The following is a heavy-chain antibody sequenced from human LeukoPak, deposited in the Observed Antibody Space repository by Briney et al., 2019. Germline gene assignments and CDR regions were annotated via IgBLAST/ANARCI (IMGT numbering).Heavy chain of an antibody. D-gene: IGHD6-19*01. CDR1: GFTFGDYG. V-gene: IGHV3-20*04. J-gene: IGHJ4*02. Sequence: GSLRLSCAASGFTFGDYGMSWVRQAPGKGLEWVSGSHWNGRSTNYADSVKGRFTISRDNAKNSLYLQMNSLRAEDTALYYCARGRPSVSGTFDYWGQGTLVTVSS. CDR3: ARGRPSVSGTFDY. CDR2: SHWNGRST.